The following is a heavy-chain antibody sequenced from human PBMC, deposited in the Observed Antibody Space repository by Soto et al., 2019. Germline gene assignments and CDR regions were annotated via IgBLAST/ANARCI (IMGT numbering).Heavy chain of an antibody. CDR2: IASDGRNK. Sequence: GSLRLSCAASGFTFSNYGMHWVRQAPGRGLEWVAVIASDGRNKYYADSVKGRFTVSRDNSKNTLYLQMNSLRPDDTSSYYCARKPETGTTVPFDYWGQGTLVTVSS. CDR1: GFTFSNYG. V-gene: IGHV3-30*03. J-gene: IGHJ4*02. CDR3: ARKPETGTTVPFDY. D-gene: IGHD1-1*01.